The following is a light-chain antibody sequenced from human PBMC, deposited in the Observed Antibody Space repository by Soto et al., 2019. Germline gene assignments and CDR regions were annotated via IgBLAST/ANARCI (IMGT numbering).Light chain of an antibody. J-gene: IGKJ1*01. CDR1: QTITNW. CDR3: QHYNSYSEA. Sequence: DIQMTQSPSILSASVGDRFTITCRSSQTITNWLAWYQQKPGKAPRLLIYDASSLESWVPSRFSGSGSGTEFTLTISSLQPDDFATYYCQHYNSYSEAFGQGTKVDI. V-gene: IGKV1-5*01. CDR2: DAS.